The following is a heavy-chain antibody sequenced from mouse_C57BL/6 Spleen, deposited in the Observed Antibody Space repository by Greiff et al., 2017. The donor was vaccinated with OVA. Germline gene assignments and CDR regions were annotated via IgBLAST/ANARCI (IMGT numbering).Heavy chain of an antibody. CDR1: GYTFTSYW. D-gene: IGHD2-12*01. J-gene: IGHJ2*01. V-gene: IGHV1-69*01. CDR3: ARGDTRYFDY. CDR2: IDPSDSYT. Sequence: QVHVKQPGAELVMPGASVKLSCKASGYTFTSYWMHWVKQRPGQGLEWIGEIDPSDSYTNYNQKFKGKFTLTVDKSSSTAYMQLSSLTSEDSAVYYCARGDTRYFDYWGQGTTLTVSS.